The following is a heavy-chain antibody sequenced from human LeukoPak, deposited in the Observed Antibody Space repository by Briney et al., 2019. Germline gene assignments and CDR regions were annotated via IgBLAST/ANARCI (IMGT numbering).Heavy chain of an antibody. D-gene: IGHD3-10*01. CDR1: GGSISSYY. CDR2: IYYSGST. J-gene: IGHJ6*03. CDR3: ARAHISYYGSGRAESARIYYYYYYMDV. Sequence: SETLSLTCTVSGGSISSYYWSWIRQPPGKGLEWIGYIYYSGSTNYNPSLKSRVTISVDTSKNQFSLKLSSVTAADTAVYYCARAHISYYGSGRAESARIYYYYYYMDVWGKGTTVTISS. V-gene: IGHV4-59*01.